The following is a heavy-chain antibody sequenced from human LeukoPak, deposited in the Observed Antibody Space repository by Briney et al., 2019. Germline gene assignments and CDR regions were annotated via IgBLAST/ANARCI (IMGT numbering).Heavy chain of an antibody. J-gene: IGHJ4*02. CDR1: GYTFTSYS. CDR2: INAGNGNT. Sequence: GASVKVSCKAPGYTFTSYSMHWVRQAPGQRLEWMGWINAGNGNTKYSQKFQDRVTITRDTSAGTAYVELSRLSSEDTAIYYCARDHRANGNFVSATTFDFWGQGTLVTVSS. D-gene: IGHD2/OR15-2a*01. V-gene: IGHV1-3*01. CDR3: ARDHRANGNFVSATTFDF.